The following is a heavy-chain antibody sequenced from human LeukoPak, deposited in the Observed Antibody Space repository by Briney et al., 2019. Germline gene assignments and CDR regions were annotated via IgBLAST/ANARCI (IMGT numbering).Heavy chain of an antibody. CDR1: GLTVSSNY. CDR3: ARARRDGYRDAFDI. Sequence: QPGGSLRLSCAASGLTVSSNYMNWVRQAPGKGLEWVSYISSSGSTIYYADSVKGRFTISRDNAKNSLYLQMNSLRAEDTAVYYCARARRDGYRDAFDIWGQGTMVTVSS. J-gene: IGHJ3*02. V-gene: IGHV3-48*03. D-gene: IGHD5-24*01. CDR2: ISSSGSTI.